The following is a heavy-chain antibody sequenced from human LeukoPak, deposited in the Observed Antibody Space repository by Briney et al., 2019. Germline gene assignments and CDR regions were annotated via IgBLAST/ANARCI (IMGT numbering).Heavy chain of an antibody. CDR2: IYHSGST. CDR1: GGSISSGGYY. J-gene: IGHJ4*02. CDR3: ARDHIFDYGGNSGDY. V-gene: IGHV4-30-2*01. Sequence: PSETLSLTCTVSGGSISSGGYYWSWIRQPPGKGLEWIGYIYHSGSTYYNPSLKSRVTISVDRSKNQFSLKLSSATAADTAVYYCARDHIFDYGGNSGDYWGQGTLVTVSS. D-gene: IGHD4-23*01.